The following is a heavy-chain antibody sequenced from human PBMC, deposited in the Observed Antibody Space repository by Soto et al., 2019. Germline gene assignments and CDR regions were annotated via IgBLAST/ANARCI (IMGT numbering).Heavy chain of an antibody. D-gene: IGHD7-27*01. CDR1: GFTFSDYH. V-gene: IGHV3-11*06. Sequence: QVQLVESGGGLVKPGGSLRLSCAASGFTFSDYHMSWIRQAPGKGLEWVSHIHTYSSHTNYADSVKGRFTISRDDAQSSLYLQMSSLRVEDTAVYYCARRTGAVWGQGTTVTVSS. CDR2: IHTYSSHT. J-gene: IGHJ6*02. CDR3: ARRTGAV.